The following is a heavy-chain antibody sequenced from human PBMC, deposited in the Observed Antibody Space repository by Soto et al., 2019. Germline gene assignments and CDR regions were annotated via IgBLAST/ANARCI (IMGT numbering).Heavy chain of an antibody. D-gene: IGHD5-18*01. CDR1: GYSFTSYW. V-gene: IGHV5-51*01. J-gene: IGHJ4*02. Sequence: GESLKISCKGSGYSFTSYWIGWVRQMPGKGLERMGIIYPGDSDTRYSPSFQGQVTISADKSISTAYLQWSSLKASDTAMYYCARSDTFGYSYGYNFDYWGQGTLVTVPS. CDR3: ARSDTFGYSYGYNFDY. CDR2: IYPGDSDT.